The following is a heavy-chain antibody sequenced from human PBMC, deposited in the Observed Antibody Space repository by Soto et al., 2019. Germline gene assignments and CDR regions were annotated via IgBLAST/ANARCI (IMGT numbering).Heavy chain of an antibody. CDR3: ARDSRRLGPSGYYDDFDI. Sequence: SQTLSLTCAISGDSVSSNSAAWNWIRQSPSRGLEWLGRTYYRSKWYNDYAVSVKSRITINPDTSKNQFSLQLNSVTPEDTAVYYCARDSRRLGPSGYYDDFDIWGQGTMVT. CDR1: GDSVSSNSAA. CDR2: TYYRSKWYN. J-gene: IGHJ3*02. V-gene: IGHV6-1*01. D-gene: IGHD5-12*01.